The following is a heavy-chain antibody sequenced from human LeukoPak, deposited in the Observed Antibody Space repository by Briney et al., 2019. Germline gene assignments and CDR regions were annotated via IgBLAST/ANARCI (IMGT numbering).Heavy chain of an antibody. J-gene: IGHJ5*02. D-gene: IGHD3-3*01. CDR1: GGSISSSSYY. V-gene: IGHV4-39*07. CDR3: ARAAPFWWFDP. CDR2: IYYSGST. Sequence: SETLSLTCTVSGGSISSSSYYWGWIRQPPGKGLEWIGSIYYSGSTYYNPSLKSRVTISVDTSKNQFSLKLSSVTAADTAVYYCARAAPFWWFDPWGQGTLVTVSS.